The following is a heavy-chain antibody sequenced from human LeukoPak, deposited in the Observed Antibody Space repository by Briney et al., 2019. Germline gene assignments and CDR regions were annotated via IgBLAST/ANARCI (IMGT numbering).Heavy chain of an antibody. J-gene: IGHJ3*02. CDR3: ASIVVVTRAYDALDI. CDR1: GFTFSSYG. Sequence: GGSLRLSCAASGFTFSSYGMHWVRQAPGKGLEWVAFIRYDGSNKYYADSVKGRFTISRDNSKNTLYLQMNSLRAEDTAVYYCASIVVVTRAYDALDIWGQGTMVTVSS. V-gene: IGHV3-30*02. D-gene: IGHD2-21*02. CDR2: IRYDGSNK.